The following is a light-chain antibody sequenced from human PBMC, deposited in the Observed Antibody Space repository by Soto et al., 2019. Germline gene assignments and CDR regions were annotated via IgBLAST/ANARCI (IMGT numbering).Light chain of an antibody. J-gene: IGKJ5*01. Sequence: VMTQSPATLPVSPGERATLSCRASQSVSSNLAWYQQKPGQAPRFLIYGASTRAAGIPARFTGSGSGTDFTLTISSLQSEDFAVYYCQQYNTWRSISFGQGTRLEIK. V-gene: IGKV3-15*01. CDR3: QQYNTWRSIS. CDR2: GAS. CDR1: QSVSSN.